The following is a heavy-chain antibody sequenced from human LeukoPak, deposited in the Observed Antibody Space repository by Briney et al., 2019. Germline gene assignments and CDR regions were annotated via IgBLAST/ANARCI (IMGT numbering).Heavy chain of an antibody. J-gene: IGHJ4*02. CDR2: IYYSGST. V-gene: IGHV4-30-4*08. D-gene: IGHD2-2*01. CDR1: GGSISSGDYH. CDR3: ARALGYCSSTSCYLLDY. Sequence: PSQTLSLTCTVSGGSISSGDYHWSWIRQPPGKGLEWIGYIYYSGSTYYNPSLKSRVTISVDTSKNQFSLKLSSVTAADTAVYYCARALGYCSSTSCYLLDYWGQGTLVTVSS.